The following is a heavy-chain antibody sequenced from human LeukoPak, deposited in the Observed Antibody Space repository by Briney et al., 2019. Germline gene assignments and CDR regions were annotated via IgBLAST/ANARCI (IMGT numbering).Heavy chain of an antibody. CDR1: GFTFSNYA. Sequence: GGSLRLSCAASGFTFSNYAMSWVRQAPGKGLEWVTFIWYDGSKKYYADSVKGRFTISRDNSKKKLYLQMNSLRAEDTAVYYCAKDWTSTNPVRFDYWGQGTLVTVSS. J-gene: IGHJ4*02. V-gene: IGHV3-30*02. D-gene: IGHD3/OR15-3a*01. CDR2: IWYDGSKK. CDR3: AKDWTSTNPVRFDY.